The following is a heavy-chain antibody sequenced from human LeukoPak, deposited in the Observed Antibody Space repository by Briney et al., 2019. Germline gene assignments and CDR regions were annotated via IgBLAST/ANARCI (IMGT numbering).Heavy chain of an antibody. CDR3: ARSPTKRVTEDY. D-gene: IGHD5-18*01. CDR1: GYSISSGYY. Sequence: SETLSLTCTVSGYSISSGYYWGWIRQPPGKGLEWIGQIFHSGITSYNPSLKSRVTISVDKSKNQFSLQLTSVTAADTAVYYCARSPTKRVTEDYWGRGTLVTVSS. J-gene: IGHJ4*02. V-gene: IGHV4-38-2*02. CDR2: IFHSGIT.